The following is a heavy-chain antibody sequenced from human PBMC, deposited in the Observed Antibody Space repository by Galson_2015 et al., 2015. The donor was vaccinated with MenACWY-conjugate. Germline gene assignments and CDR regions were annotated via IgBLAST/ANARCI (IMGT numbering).Heavy chain of an antibody. J-gene: IGHJ5*02. D-gene: IGHD2-15*01. CDR1: GFTFSSYT. CDR2: IKCRTDGGTT. V-gene: IGHV3-15*01. CDR3: TRDRDVGGSRWWFDP. Sequence: SLRLSCAASGFTFSSYTMNWVRQAPGKGLEWVARIKCRTDGGTTDYATPVKGRFTILRDDSAKTLYLQMNSLKIEGTAMYFCTRDRDVGGSRWWFDPWGQGTLVTVSS.